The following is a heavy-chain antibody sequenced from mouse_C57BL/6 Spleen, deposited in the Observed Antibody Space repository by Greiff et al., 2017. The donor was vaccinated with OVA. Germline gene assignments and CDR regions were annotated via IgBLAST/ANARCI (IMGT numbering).Heavy chain of an antibody. CDR3: ARAGYGNFLFAY. D-gene: IGHD2-10*02. J-gene: IGHJ3*01. CDR1: GFTFSDYY. Sequence: DVKLVESGGGLVQPGGSLKLSCAASGFTFSDYYMYWVRQTPEKRLEWVAYISNGGGSTYYPDTVKGRFTISRDNAKNTLYLQMSRLKSEDTAMYYCARAGYGNFLFAYWGQGTLVTVSA. V-gene: IGHV5-12*01. CDR2: ISNGGGST.